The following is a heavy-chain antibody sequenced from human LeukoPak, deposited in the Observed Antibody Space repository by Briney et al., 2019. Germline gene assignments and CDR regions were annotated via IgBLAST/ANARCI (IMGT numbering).Heavy chain of an antibody. CDR2: INHSGST. CDR1: GVSFSGYY. V-gene: IGHV4-34*01. CDR3: ARGRVYDFWSGYPYYFDY. Sequence: PSDTLSLTCAVYGVSFSGYYWSWIRQPPGKGLEWIGEINHSGSTNYNPSLKSRVTISVDTSKNQFSLKLSSVTAADTAVYYCARGRVYDFWSGYPYYFDYWGQGTLVTVSS. J-gene: IGHJ4*02. D-gene: IGHD3-3*01.